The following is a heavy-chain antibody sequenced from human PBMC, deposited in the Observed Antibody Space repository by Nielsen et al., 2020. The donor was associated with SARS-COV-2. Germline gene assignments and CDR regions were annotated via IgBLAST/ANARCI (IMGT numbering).Heavy chain of an antibody. D-gene: IGHD1-26*01. CDR1: GLTFSSYS. CDR2: IRSSSSYI. V-gene: IGHV3-21*01. Sequence: GESLTISCAASGLTFSSYSMNWVRQAPGKVLEWVSSIRSSSSYIYYADSVKGRFTISRDNAKNSLYLQMNSLRAEDTAVYYCARDEEGGIEPLSIWDQGTLVTVSS. J-gene: IGHJ4*02. CDR3: ARDEEGGIEPLSI.